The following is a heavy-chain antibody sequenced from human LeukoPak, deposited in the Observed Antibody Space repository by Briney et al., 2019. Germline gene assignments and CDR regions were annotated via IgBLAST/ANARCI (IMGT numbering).Heavy chain of an antibody. CDR3: AARQLYCSSTSCYFDP. J-gene: IGHJ5*02. CDR2: IYHSGST. V-gene: IGHV4-59*11. D-gene: IGHD2-2*01. CDR1: GGSISSHY. Sequence: PSETLSLTCTVSGGSISSHYWSWIRQPPGKGLEWIGYIYHSGSTNYNPSLKSRVTISVDTSKNQFSLKLSSVTAADTAVYYCAARQLYCSSTSCYFDPWGQGTLVTVSS.